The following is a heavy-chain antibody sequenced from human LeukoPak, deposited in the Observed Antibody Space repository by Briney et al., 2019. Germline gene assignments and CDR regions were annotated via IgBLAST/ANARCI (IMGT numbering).Heavy chain of an antibody. J-gene: IGHJ3*02. Sequence: GGSLRLSCAASGFTFSSYGMHWVRQAPGKGLEWVAVISYDGSNKYYADSVKGRFTISRDDSKNTLYLQMNSLRADDTAVYYCARANWNDDAFDIWGQGTMVTVS. CDR1: GFTFSSYG. D-gene: IGHD1-20*01. CDR2: ISYDGSNK. CDR3: ARANWNDDAFDI. V-gene: IGHV3-30*03.